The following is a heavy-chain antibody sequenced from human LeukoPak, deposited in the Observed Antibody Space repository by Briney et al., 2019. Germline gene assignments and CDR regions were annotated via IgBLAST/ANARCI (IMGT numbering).Heavy chain of an antibody. J-gene: IGHJ4*02. Sequence: VASVKVFCKASGYTFTSYYMHWVRQAPGQGLEWMGIINPGGGSTSYAQKFQGRVTMTRDTSTSTVYMELSSLRSEDTAVYYCARDGGDTVTTFDYWGQGTLVTVSS. CDR2: INPGGGST. CDR1: GYTFTSYY. CDR3: ARDGGDTVTTFDY. D-gene: IGHD4-11*01. V-gene: IGHV1-46*01.